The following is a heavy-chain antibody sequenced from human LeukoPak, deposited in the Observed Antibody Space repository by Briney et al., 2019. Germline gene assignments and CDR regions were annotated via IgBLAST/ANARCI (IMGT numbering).Heavy chain of an antibody. Sequence: GGSLRLSCAASGISFSNYAMSWVRQTPGKGLEWVSTIGNDGSTYYADSVKGRFTISRDNSKNTLFLQMNSPRVGDTAVYYCAKDDSSSWFDYWGQGTPVTVSS. CDR2: IGNDGST. V-gene: IGHV3-23*01. CDR1: GISFSNYA. D-gene: IGHD6-13*01. J-gene: IGHJ4*02. CDR3: AKDDSSSWFDY.